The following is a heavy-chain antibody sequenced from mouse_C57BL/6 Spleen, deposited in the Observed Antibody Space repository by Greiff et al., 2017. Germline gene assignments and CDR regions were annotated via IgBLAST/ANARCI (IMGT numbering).Heavy chain of an antibody. CDR1: GFNIKDDY. J-gene: IGHJ3*01. Sequence: VQLQQSGAELVRPGASVKLSCTASGFNIKDDYMHWVKQRPEQGLEWIGWIDPENGDTEYASKFQGKATITADTSSNTAYLQLSSLTSEDTAVYYCTTPTMVTTETYWGQGTLVTVSA. CDR2: IDPENGDT. V-gene: IGHV14-4*01. CDR3: TTPTMVTTETY. D-gene: IGHD2-9*01.